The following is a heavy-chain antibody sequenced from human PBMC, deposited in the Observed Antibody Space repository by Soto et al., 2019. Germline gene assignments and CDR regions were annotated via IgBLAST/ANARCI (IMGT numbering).Heavy chain of an antibody. D-gene: IGHD6-6*01. CDR3: SRDGWQQLILDD. CDR2: ISTSSSYI. CDR1: GFTFSSYS. Sequence: EVQLVESGGGLVKPGGSLRLSCAASGFTFSSYSMNWVRQAPGKWLEWVSSISTSSSYIYYADSVKGRFTISRDNAKNSLYLQMNSLRAEDTAVYYCSRDGWQQLILDDWGQGTLVTVSS. J-gene: IGHJ4*02. V-gene: IGHV3-21*01.